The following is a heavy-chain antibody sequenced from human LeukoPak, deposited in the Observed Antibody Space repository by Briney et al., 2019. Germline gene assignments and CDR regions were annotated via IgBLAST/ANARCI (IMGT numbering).Heavy chain of an antibody. D-gene: IGHD4-17*01. J-gene: IGHJ5*02. CDR2: ISAYNGNT. CDR3: ARSTTVTGRGNNWFDP. Sequence: ASVKVSCKASGYTFTSYGISWVRQAPGQGLERMGWISAYNGNTNYAQKLQGRVTMTTDTSTSTAYMELRSLRSDDTAVYYCARSTTVTGRGNNWFDPWGQGTLVTVSS. V-gene: IGHV1-18*01. CDR1: GYTFTSYG.